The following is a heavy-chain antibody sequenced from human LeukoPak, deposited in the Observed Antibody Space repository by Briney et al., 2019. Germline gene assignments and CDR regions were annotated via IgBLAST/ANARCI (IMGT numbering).Heavy chain of an antibody. J-gene: IGHJ6*02. V-gene: IGHV3-7*03. Sequence: GGSLRLSCAASGFTFTNYAMGWVRQAPGKGLEWVANINRDGSERYYVDSVKGRFTISRDDAKSSLYLQMNSLRAEDTAVYYCARRNAMDVWGQGTTVIVFS. CDR1: GFTFTNYA. CDR3: ARRNAMDV. CDR2: INRDGSER.